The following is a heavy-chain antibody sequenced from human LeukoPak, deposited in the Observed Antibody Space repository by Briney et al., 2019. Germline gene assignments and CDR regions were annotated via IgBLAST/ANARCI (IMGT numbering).Heavy chain of an antibody. CDR3: ARPADRMTRESY. CDR1: GGTFSSYA. Sequence: ASVKVSCKASGGTFSSYAISWVRQAPGQGLEWMGGIIPIFGTANYAQKFQGRVTITADESTSTAYMELSSLRSEDTAVYYCARPADRMTRESYWGQATLVTVSS. D-gene: IGHD1-14*01. CDR2: IIPIFGTA. V-gene: IGHV1-69*13. J-gene: IGHJ4*02.